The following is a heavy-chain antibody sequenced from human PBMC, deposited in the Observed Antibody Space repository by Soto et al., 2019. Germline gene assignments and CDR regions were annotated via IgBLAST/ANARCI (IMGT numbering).Heavy chain of an antibody. CDR1: GFSLNTGGLG. V-gene: IGHV2-5*02. J-gene: IGHJ6*02. D-gene: IGHD2-21*02. CDR3: VHSRCGGDCLRSYSSHYYYGMDV. Sequence: QITLKESGPTLVKPTQTLTLTCTVSGFSLNTGGLGVGWIRQPPGKALEWLALIYWDDDKRYSPSLKNRLGISKDTSNTLVGFTMTNMDPVDTATYYCVHSRCGGDCLRSYSSHYYYGMDVWGQGTTVTVSS. CDR2: IYWDDDK.